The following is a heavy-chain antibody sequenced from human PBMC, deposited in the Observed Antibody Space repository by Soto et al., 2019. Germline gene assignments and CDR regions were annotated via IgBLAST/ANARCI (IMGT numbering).Heavy chain of an antibody. CDR1: GFSLTTSGVG. CDR2: IYWGDDK. D-gene: IGHD1-1*01. J-gene: IGHJ6*02. CDR3: THSRLESPSGPMDV. Sequence: QITLKESGPTLVKPTQTLTLTCTFSGFSLTTSGVGVGWIRQPPGKALEWLAFIYWGDDKRYGPSLKTRLTIIKDTSKNQVDLTMTNVDPVDTATYYCTHSRLESPSGPMDVWGQGTTVTVSS. V-gene: IGHV2-5*05.